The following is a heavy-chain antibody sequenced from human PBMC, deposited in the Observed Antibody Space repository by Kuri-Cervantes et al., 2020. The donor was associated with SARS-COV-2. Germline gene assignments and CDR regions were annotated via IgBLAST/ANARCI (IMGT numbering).Heavy chain of an antibody. Sequence: ASVKVSCKASGYTFTNYGISWVRQAPGQGLEWMGWISAYNGKTNYAQKLQGRVTMTTDTSTSTAYMELRSLRSEDTAVYYCARAGIDYGDFPLGFDPWGQGTRVTVYS. D-gene: IGHD4-17*01. CDR1: GYTFTNYG. J-gene: IGHJ5*02. CDR3: ARAGIDYGDFPLGFDP. V-gene: IGHV1-18*04. CDR2: ISAYNGKT.